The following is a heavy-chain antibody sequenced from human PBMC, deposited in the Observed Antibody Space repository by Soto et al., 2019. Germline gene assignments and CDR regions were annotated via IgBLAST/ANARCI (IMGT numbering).Heavy chain of an antibody. J-gene: IGHJ4*02. CDR1: GGSISSGGYY. D-gene: IGHD3-22*01. Sequence: SETLSLTCTVSGGSISSGGYYWGWTRQHPGKGLEWIGYIYYSGSTYYNPSLKSRVTISVDTSKNQFSLKLSSVTAAAPAVYYCVRLDISGYYYRYYFDYWGQGTLVTVSS. CDR2: IYYSGST. CDR3: VRLDISGYYYRYYFDY. V-gene: IGHV4-31*03.